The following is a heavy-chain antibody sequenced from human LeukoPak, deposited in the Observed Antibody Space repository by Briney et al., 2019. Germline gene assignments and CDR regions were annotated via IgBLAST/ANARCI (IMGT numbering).Heavy chain of an antibody. Sequence: GGSVRLSCAASGFTFSSYGMHWVRQAPGKGREWVAVISYDGSNKYYADSVKGRFTISRDNSKNALYMQLHSLSPEATAVSYCAKASSSGWSVPATLGSYYSDYWGPGTPVTVSS. CDR1: GFTFSSYG. CDR2: ISYDGSNK. V-gene: IGHV3-30*18. CDR3: AKASSSGWSVPATLGSYYSDY. D-gene: IGHD6-19*01. J-gene: IGHJ4*02.